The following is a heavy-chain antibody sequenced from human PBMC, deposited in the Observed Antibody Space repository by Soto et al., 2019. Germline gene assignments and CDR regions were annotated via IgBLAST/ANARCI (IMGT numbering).Heavy chain of an antibody. CDR3: ARDDPQGGSGWSGYFQH. J-gene: IGHJ1*01. CDR2: INPNSGGT. CDR1: GYTFTGYY. Sequence: QVQLVQSGAEVKKPGASVKVSCKASGYTFTGYYMHWVRQAPGQGLEWMGWINPNSGGTNYAQKFQGWVTRTRDTSISTAYMELSRLRSDDTAVYCCARDDPQGGSGWSGYFQHWGQGTLVTVSS. D-gene: IGHD6-19*01. V-gene: IGHV1-2*04.